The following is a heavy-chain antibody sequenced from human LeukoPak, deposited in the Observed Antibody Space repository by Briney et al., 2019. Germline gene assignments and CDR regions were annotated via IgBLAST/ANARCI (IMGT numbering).Heavy chain of an antibody. CDR2: VNHSGST. J-gene: IGHJ3*02. Sequence: PSETLSLTCAVYGGSFSGYQWSWIRQTPETGLEWIGEVNHSGSTHYNPSLKSRVTVSVDTSKNQFSPNLDSVTAADTAVYYCARRPDGFDIWGQGTMVTVSS. CDR3: ARRPDGFDI. V-gene: IGHV4-34*01. CDR1: GGSFSGYQ.